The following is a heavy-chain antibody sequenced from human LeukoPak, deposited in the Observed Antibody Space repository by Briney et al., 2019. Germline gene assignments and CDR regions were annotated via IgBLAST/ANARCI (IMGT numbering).Heavy chain of an antibody. V-gene: IGHV4-39*01. J-gene: IGHJ4*02. CDR1: GGSISSSDYY. CDR2: IYYGGST. D-gene: IGHD3-22*01. Sequence: PSETLSLTCTVSGGSISSSDYYWGWIRQPPGKGLEWIGSIYYGGSTYYNPSLKSRVTISVDTSKNQFSLKLSSVTAADTAVYYCARLRLFDNSGYCDSWGQGTLVTVSS. CDR3: ARLRLFDNSGYCDS.